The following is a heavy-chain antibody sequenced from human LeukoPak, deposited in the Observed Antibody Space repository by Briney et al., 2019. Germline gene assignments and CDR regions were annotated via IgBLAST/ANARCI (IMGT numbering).Heavy chain of an antibody. Sequence: GGSLRLSCAASGFTFSNFAMSWVRQAPGKGLEWVSAISASGGHTYYADSVKGRFTISRDSSKNTLYLQMNSLRADDTALYYSAKDRVGSCSTTSCPIDYWGQGTLVTVSS. V-gene: IGHV3-23*01. D-gene: IGHD2-2*01. CDR1: GFTFSNFA. J-gene: IGHJ4*02. CDR3: AKDRVGSCSTTSCPIDY. CDR2: ISASGGHT.